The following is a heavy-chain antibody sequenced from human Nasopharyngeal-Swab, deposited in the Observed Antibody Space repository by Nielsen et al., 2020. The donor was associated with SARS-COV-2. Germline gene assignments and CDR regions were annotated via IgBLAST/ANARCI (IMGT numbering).Heavy chain of an antibody. CDR1: GGSISSYY. V-gene: IGHV4-34*01. CDR2: INHSGST. D-gene: IGHD4-17*01. Sequence: SETLSLTCTVSGGSISSYYWSWIRQPPGKGLEWIGEINHSGSTNYNPSLKSRVTISVDTSKNQFSLKLSSVTAADTAVYYCARGQPVTTFYYYYGMDVWGQGTTVTVSS. CDR3: ARGQPVTTFYYYYGMDV. J-gene: IGHJ6*02.